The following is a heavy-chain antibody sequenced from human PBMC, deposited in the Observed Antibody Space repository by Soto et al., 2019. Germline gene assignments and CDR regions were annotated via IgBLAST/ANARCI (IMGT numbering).Heavy chain of an antibody. J-gene: IGHJ4*02. V-gene: IGHV3-33*01. CDR3: ARAHLNRYYFDY. Sequence: QVQLVESGGGVVQPGRSLRLSCAASGFTFSSYGMHWVRQAPGKGLEWVAVIWYDGSNKYYADSVKGRFTISRDNSKNTLYLQMNSLRAEDTAVYYCARAHLNRYYFDYWGQGTLVTVSS. CDR2: IWYDGSNK. CDR1: GFTFSSYG.